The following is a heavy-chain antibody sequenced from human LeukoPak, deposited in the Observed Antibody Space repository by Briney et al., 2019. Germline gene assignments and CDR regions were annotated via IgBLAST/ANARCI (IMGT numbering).Heavy chain of an antibody. Sequence: SETLSLTCTVSGVSISSGGYYWSWIRQHPGKGLEWIGYIFYSGSTYYNPSLKSRVTISVDTSKNQFSLKLSSVTAENAAVYYCARAGGVWLEFDYWGQGTLVTVSS. CDR1: GVSISSGGYY. CDR2: IFYSGST. D-gene: IGHD2-8*02. CDR3: ARAGGVWLEFDY. V-gene: IGHV4-31*03. J-gene: IGHJ4*02.